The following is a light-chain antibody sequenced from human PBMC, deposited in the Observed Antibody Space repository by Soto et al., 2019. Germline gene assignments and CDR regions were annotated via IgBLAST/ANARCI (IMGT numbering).Light chain of an antibody. CDR1: QSISSW. J-gene: IGKJ4*01. CDR3: QQYDSSPLT. CDR2: KAS. V-gene: IGKV1-5*03. Sequence: DIQMTQSPSTLSASVGDRVTITCRASQSISSWLAWYQQKPGKAPKLLIYKASSLESGVPSRFSGSGSGTEFTLTISTLQPDDFATYYCQQYDSSPLTFGGGTKVEIK.